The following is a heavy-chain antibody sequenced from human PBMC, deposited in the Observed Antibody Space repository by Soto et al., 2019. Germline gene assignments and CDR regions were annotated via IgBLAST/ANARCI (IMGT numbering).Heavy chain of an antibody. CDR2: INAGSGNT. J-gene: IGHJ3*02. Sequence: QAQLVQSGAEMKKPGASVKVSCKAAGYTFSAYTMNWVRQAPGQSLEWMGWINAGSGNTKYSQNFQGRVSITRDTSASTVYMELTGLKSEDTAVYYCARDTETLGPRANDALDIWGQGTMVTVSS. V-gene: IGHV1-3*01. CDR3: ARDTETLGPRANDALDI. D-gene: IGHD3-3*02. CDR1: GYTFSAYT.